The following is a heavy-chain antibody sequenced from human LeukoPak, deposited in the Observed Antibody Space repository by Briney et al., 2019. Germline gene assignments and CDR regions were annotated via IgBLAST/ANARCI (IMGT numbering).Heavy chain of an antibody. Sequence: GESLRLSCAASRFTFSGRSMHWVRQAPGKGLVWISGISNEGTTTNYADSVKGRFTISRDSAKNTLYLQMKSLRAEDTAVYYCARGWFGPDSWDQGTMVTVSS. V-gene: IGHV3-74*01. CDR2: ISNEGTTT. J-gene: IGHJ3*02. CDR1: RFTFSGRS. CDR3: ARGWFGPDS. D-gene: IGHD3-10*01.